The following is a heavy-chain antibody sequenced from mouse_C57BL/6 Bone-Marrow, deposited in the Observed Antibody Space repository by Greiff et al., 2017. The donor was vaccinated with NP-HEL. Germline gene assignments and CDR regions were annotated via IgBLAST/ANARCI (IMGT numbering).Heavy chain of an antibody. J-gene: IGHJ2*01. V-gene: IGHV1-59*01. Sequence: QVQLKQPGAELVRPGTSVKLSCKASGYTFTSYWMHWVKQRPGQGLEWIGVIDPSDSYTNYNQKFKGKATLTVDTSSSTAYMQLSSLTSEDSAVYYCARSYDGDYWGQGTTLTVSS. CDR2: IDPSDSYT. CDR3: ARSYDGDY. CDR1: GYTFTSYW. D-gene: IGHD2-14*01.